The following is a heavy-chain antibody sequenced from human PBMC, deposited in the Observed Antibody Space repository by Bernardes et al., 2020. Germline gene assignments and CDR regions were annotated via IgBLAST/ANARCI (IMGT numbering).Heavy chain of an antibody. CDR1: GGSTSGYY. CDR3: ARWAATGAFEL. V-gene: IGHV4-59*01. CDR2: IHYRGST. D-gene: IGHD6-25*01. Sequence: SETLSLTCTVSGGSTSGYYWCWIRQSPRKGLQWNWNIHYRGSTNYNPSLASRVTISVATSKNQFPLKLTSVTAADTAVYYCARWAATGAFELCGQGAMVTVSS. J-gene: IGHJ3*01.